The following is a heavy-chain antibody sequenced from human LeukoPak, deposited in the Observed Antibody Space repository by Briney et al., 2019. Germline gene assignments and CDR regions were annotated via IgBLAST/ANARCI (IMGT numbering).Heavy chain of an antibody. Sequence: SETLSLTCTVSGGSISGDYWSWIRQPAGTGLEWIGRIYTSGSTNYYPSLKSRLTTFAGTYYNQFSLRLNTVLAADDAVYYYAGVEYGGDGVLDYWGQGTLVTISS. V-gene: IGHV4-4*07. CDR3: AGVEYGGDGVLDY. D-gene: IGHD2-8*01. CDR1: GGSISGDY. J-gene: IGHJ4*02. CDR2: IYTSGST.